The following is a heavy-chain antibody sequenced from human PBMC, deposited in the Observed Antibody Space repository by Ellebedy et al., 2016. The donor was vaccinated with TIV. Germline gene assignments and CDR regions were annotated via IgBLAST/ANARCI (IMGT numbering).Heavy chain of an antibody. CDR2: ISYDGSNK. J-gene: IGHJ4*02. CDR1: GFTFSSYG. V-gene: IGHV3-30*03. CDR3: ARDGYFDY. Sequence: GESLKISCAASGFTFSSYGMHWVRQAPGKGLEWVAVISYDGSNKYYADSVKGRFTISRDNSKNTLYLQMNYLRAEDTAVYYCARDGYFDYWGQGTLVTVSS.